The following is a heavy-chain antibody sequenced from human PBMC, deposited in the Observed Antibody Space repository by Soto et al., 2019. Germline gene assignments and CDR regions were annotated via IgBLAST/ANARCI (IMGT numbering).Heavy chain of an antibody. V-gene: IGHV4-34*08. J-gene: IGHJ3*02. Sequence: QVQLQQWDAGLLKPSETLSLTCAVYGGTVNSGNYYWSWIRQPPGKGLEWIGEMSHSGGTHFNPSLKSRVTISVDTSKNQFSLKMSSVTAADTALYYCARVEQGTATTVVDAFDIWGPGTLVTVSS. CDR2: MSHSGGT. CDR1: GGTVNSGNYY. D-gene: IGHD1-1*01. CDR3: ARVEQGTATTVVDAFDI.